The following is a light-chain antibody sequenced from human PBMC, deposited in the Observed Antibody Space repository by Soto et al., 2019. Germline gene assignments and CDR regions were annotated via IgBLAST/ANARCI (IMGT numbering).Light chain of an antibody. V-gene: IGKV1-16*01. CDR3: QQYNSVPIT. J-gene: IGKJ5*01. CDR2: AAS. CDR1: QGIFDY. Sequence: DIQMTQSPSSLSASVGDRVTITCRASQGIFDYLAWFQQRPGQAPKSLIYAASSLQTGVPSTFSGSGSGTNFTLTISNVQPEDFATYYCQQYNSVPITFGQGTRLEIK.